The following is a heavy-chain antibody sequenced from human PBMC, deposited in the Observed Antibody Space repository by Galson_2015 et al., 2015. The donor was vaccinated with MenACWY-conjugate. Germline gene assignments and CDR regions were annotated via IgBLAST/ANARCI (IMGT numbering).Heavy chain of an antibody. CDR3: ARDPGAAAGHYYYYGMDV. CDR1: GFTFSSYS. Sequence: SLRLSCAASGFTFSSYSMNWVRQAPGKGLEWVSYISSSSSTIYYADSVKGRFTISRDNAKNSLYLQMNSLRDEDTAVYYCARDPGAAAGHYYYYGMDVWGQGTTVTVSS. J-gene: IGHJ6*02. V-gene: IGHV3-48*02. CDR2: ISSSSSTI. D-gene: IGHD6-13*01.